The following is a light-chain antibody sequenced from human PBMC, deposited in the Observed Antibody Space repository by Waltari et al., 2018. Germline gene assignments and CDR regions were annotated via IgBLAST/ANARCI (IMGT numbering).Light chain of an antibody. CDR2: GAS. Sequence: EMVLTQSPGSLSLSPGERATLSCRASQSVRNNYLAWYQHKPGQAPRLLIYGASSRATGIPDRFSGSGSGTDFSLTITGLEPEDFAVYYCQQYGISPVYTFGQGTKLEIK. CDR1: QSVRNNY. CDR3: QQYGISPVYT. J-gene: IGKJ2*01. V-gene: IGKV3-20*01.